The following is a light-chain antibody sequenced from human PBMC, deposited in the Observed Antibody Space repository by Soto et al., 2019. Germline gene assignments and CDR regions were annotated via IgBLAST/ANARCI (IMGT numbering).Light chain of an antibody. V-gene: IGKV1-6*01. CDR1: QGIRSD. J-gene: IGKJ1*01. Sequence: AIQMTQSPSSLSASVGDRVTITCRASQGIRSDLGWYQQKPGKAPNLLIYAASSLQSEVPSRFSGSGSGTDFTPTITGLQPEDSETYYCLQDYNYPRKFXQGTNVDIK. CDR2: AAS. CDR3: LQDYNYPRK.